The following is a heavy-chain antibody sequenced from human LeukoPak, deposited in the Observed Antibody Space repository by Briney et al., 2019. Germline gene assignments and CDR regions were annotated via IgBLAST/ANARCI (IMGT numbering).Heavy chain of an antibody. J-gene: IGHJ6*02. CDR1: GGSVSSNRFY. CDR2: MYYSGGT. CDR3: ASQPKYSSSWEKYGMDV. D-gene: IGHD6-13*01. Sequence: PSETLSLTCTVSGGSVSSNRFYWGWIRQPPGKGLEWIGSMYYSGGTYYNPSLQSRVTISADTYRNQFSLKLTSVTVADTAVYYCASQPKYSSSWEKYGMDVWGQGTTVTVSS. V-gene: IGHV4-39*07.